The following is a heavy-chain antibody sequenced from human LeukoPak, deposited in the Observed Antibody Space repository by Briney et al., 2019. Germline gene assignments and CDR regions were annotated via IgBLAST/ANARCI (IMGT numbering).Heavy chain of an antibody. Sequence: PSETLSLTCAVYGVSFSGYYWSWIRQPPGKGLEWIGEINHSGSTNYNPSLKSRVTISVDTSKNQFSLKLSSVTAADTAVYYCARHRSLYYDFWSGYYPHFDYWGQGTLVTVSS. J-gene: IGHJ4*02. CDR3: ARHRSLYYDFWSGYYPHFDY. CDR1: GVSFSGYY. V-gene: IGHV4-34*01. D-gene: IGHD3-3*01. CDR2: INHSGST.